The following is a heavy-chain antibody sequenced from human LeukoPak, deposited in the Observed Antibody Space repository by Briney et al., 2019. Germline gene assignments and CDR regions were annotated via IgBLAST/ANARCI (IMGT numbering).Heavy chain of an antibody. D-gene: IGHD3-16*01. J-gene: IGHJ4*02. V-gene: IGHV3-23*01. CDR2: ISGDGGST. Sequence: GGSLRLSCAASGFAFSNYAMSWVRQAPGKGLEWLSAISGDGGSTYHADSVRGRFTISRDNSKNTLYLQMNSLRAEDTAVYYCAKDQGGYYDAWGQGTLVTVSS. CDR1: GFAFSNYA. CDR3: AKDQGGYYDA.